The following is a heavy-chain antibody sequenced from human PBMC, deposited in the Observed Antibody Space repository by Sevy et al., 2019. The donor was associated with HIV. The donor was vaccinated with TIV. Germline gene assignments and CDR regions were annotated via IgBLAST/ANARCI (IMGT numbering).Heavy chain of an antibody. CDR1: GYTFTTYG. V-gene: IGHV1-18*01. J-gene: IGHJ5*02. Sequence: ASVKVSCKASGYTFTTYGITWVRQAPGQGLEWMGWISTYNSMRNSAQKLQDRVTMTTDTSTSTAYMELRSLTSDDTAVYYSARSTQVAGRNNWFDPWGQGTLVTVSS. D-gene: IGHD6-19*01. CDR3: ARSTQVAGRNNWFDP. CDR2: ISTYNSMR.